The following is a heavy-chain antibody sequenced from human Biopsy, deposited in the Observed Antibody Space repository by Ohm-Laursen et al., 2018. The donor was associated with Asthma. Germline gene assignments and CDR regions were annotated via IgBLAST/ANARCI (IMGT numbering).Heavy chain of an antibody. V-gene: IGHV3-30-3*01. CDR2: GGSYYDGGLK. D-gene: IGHD3-3*01. J-gene: IGHJ4*02. CDR3: ARDVMEWYLPAFDF. CDR1: GFTFGDYW. Sequence: RSLRLSCTASGFTFGDYWMSWVRQAPGKGLEWVAVGGSYYDGGLKYYADSVNGRFTVSRDDSKNTLYLQMNSLRPDDTAVYYCARDVMEWYLPAFDFWGQGTLVTVSS.